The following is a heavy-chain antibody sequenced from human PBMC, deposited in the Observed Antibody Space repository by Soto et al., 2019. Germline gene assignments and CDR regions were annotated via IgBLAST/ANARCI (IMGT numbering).Heavy chain of an antibody. CDR3: AKDRVGGTFYSPLGF. Sequence: GGSLRLSCQASGFNFDNYGMHWVRQAPGKGLEWVAVITYDVSNKYYADSVKGRFTISRDNSKNTLSLHLNTLKPEDTAVYHCAKDRVGGTFYSPLGFWGQGTLVTVSS. V-gene: IGHV3-30*18. CDR1: GFNFDNYG. J-gene: IGHJ4*02. CDR2: ITYDVSNK. D-gene: IGHD1-7*01.